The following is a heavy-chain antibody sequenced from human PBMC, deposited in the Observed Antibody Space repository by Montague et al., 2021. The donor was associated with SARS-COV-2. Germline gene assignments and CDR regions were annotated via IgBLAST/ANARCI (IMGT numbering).Heavy chain of an antibody. V-gene: IGHV3-7*03. CDR1: GFTLNKYW. CDR2: INQDGTEI. D-gene: IGHD1-14*01. Sequence: SLRLSCAASGFTLNKYWMNWIRQSPEKGLEWVANINQDGTEIYYVDSVKGRFTISRDNAKNSLFLQMTRLRVEDTAVYYCTRQPNWGQGNLVTVSS. CDR3: TRQPN. J-gene: IGHJ4*02.